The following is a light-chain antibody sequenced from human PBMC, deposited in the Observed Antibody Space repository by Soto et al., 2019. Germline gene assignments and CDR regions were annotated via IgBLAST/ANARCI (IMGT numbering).Light chain of an antibody. Sequence: DIQLTKSPSSLSASLGDKVTITCRASQSIRSYLNWVQQKPGKAPKLLIYDASSLQTGVPSRFSGSGSGTDFSLTISSLQPEDFATYYCQQSYSTPPWTFGQGTKVDIK. J-gene: IGKJ1*01. CDR2: DAS. CDR1: QSIRSY. V-gene: IGKV1-39*01. CDR3: QQSYSTPPWT.